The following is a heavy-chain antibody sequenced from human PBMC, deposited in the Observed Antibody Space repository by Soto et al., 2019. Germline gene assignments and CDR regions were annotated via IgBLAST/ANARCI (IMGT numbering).Heavy chain of an antibody. J-gene: IGHJ1*01. CDR3: ARHLSIAVAGTGGN. D-gene: IGHD6-19*01. Sequence: EVQLVESGGGLVQPGGSLRLSCAASGFTFSSYEMNWVRQAPGKGLEWVSYISSSGSTIYYADSVKGRFTISRDNAKNSLHLQMNSLRAEDTAVYYCARHLSIAVAGTGGNWGQGTLVTVS. V-gene: IGHV3-48*03. CDR1: GFTFSSYE. CDR2: ISSSGSTI.